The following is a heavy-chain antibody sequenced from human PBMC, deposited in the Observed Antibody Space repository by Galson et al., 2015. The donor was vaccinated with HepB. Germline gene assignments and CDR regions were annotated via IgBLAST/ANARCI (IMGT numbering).Heavy chain of an antibody. D-gene: IGHD6-13*01. CDR3: ARAPVPQLVRYSSTLYPNPGLDY. CDR1: GFSVRTDY. Sequence: SLRLSCAASGFSVRTDYMTWVRQAPGKGLELVSVLYSGAKTSYADSVKGRFIISRDNSKNTLFLQMNSLRDEDTAIYYCARAPVPQLVRYSSTLYPNPGLDYWGQGILVIVSS. V-gene: IGHV3-66*01. J-gene: IGHJ4*02. CDR2: LYSGAKT.